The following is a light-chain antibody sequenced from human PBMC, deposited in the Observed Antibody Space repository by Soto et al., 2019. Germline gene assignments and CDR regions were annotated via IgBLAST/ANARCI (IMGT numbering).Light chain of an antibody. V-gene: IGKV1-27*01. J-gene: IGKJ1*01. Sequence: DIQMTQSPSSLSASVGDRVTITCRASQGISNCLAWYQQQPGKVPKLLIYVASTLQSGVPSRFSGSGSGTDFTLTISSLQPEDVATYYCQKHNSAPWTFGQGTKVEIK. CDR1: QGISNC. CDR2: VAS. CDR3: QKHNSAPWT.